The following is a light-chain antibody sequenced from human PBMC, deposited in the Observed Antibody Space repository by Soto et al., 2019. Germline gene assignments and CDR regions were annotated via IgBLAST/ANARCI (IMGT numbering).Light chain of an antibody. J-gene: IGKJ4*01. CDR3: HQRGDWPLT. Sequence: EIVLTQSPATLSFSPGERATLSCMASQSVSSYLAWYQQKPGQAPRLLIFDASNRATGIPARFSGSGSGTYVNLIISSLEPEDFAVYYCHQRGDWPLTFGGGTKVEIK. V-gene: IGKV3-11*01. CDR1: QSVSSY. CDR2: DAS.